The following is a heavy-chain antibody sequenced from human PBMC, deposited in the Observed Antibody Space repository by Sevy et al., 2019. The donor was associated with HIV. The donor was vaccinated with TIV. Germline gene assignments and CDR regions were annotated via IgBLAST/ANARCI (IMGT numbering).Heavy chain of an antibody. Sequence: GESLKISCKGSGYSFTSYWIGWVRQMPGKDLEWMGIIYPGDSDTRYSPSFQGQVTISADKSISTAYLQWSSLKASDTAMYYCARQGGQIVATVYSDYWGQGTLVTVSS. D-gene: IGHD5-12*01. J-gene: IGHJ4*02. CDR1: GYSFTSYW. CDR3: ARQGGQIVATVYSDY. CDR2: IYPGDSDT. V-gene: IGHV5-51*01.